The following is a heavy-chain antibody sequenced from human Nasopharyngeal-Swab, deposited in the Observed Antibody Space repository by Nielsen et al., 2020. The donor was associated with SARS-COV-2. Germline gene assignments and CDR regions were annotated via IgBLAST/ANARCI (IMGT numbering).Heavy chain of an antibody. Sequence: ASVKVSCKASGYTFTSYDINWVRQATGQGLEWMGWMNPNSGNTGYAQKFQGRVTMTRNTSISTAYMELSSLRSEDTAVCYCAREGYCSGGSHLLCFYYGMDVWGQGTTVTVSS. J-gene: IGHJ6*02. CDR3: AREGYCSGGSHLLCFYYGMDV. D-gene: IGHD2-15*01. V-gene: IGHV1-8*01. CDR2: MNPNSGNT. CDR1: GYTFTSYD.